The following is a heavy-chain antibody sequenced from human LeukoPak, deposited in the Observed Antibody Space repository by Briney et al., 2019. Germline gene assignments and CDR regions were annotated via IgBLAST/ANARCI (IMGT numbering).Heavy chain of an antibody. J-gene: IGHJ4*02. Sequence: GGSLRPSCAASGFTFSSYSMNWVRQAPGKGLEWVSSISSSSSYIYYADSVKGRFTISRDNAKNSLYLQMNSLRAEDTAVYYCARGYCSGGSCYDYWGQGTLVTVSS. V-gene: IGHV3-21*01. CDR2: ISSSSSYI. CDR3: ARGYCSGGSCYDY. D-gene: IGHD2-15*01. CDR1: GFTFSSYS.